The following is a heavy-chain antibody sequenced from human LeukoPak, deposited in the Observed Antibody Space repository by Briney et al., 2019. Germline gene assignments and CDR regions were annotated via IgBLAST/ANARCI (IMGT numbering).Heavy chain of an antibody. V-gene: IGHV3-53*01. J-gene: IGHJ4*02. CDR3: ARNLGYYGSGSSFY. Sequence: PGGSLRLSCAASGFTVSSNYMSWVRQAPGKGLEWVSVIYSDGRIYYADSVKGRFTISRDNSKNTLYLQMNSLRAEDTAVYYCARNLGYYGSGSSFYWSQGTLVTVSS. CDR1: GFTVSSNY. CDR2: IYSDGRI. D-gene: IGHD3-10*01.